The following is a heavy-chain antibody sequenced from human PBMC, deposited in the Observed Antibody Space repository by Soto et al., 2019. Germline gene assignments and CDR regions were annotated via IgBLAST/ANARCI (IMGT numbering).Heavy chain of an antibody. CDR2: IIAVIGIA. V-gene: IGHV1-3*01. CDR1: GYTFTSYA. Sequence: ASVKVSCKASGYTFTSYAMHWVRQAPGQRLEWMGWIIAVIGIANYAQKFQGRVTITTDKSTSTAYMELSSLRSEDTAVYYCARVDTAMANYYYMDVWGKGTTVTVSS. J-gene: IGHJ6*03. CDR3: ARVDTAMANYYYMDV. D-gene: IGHD5-18*01.